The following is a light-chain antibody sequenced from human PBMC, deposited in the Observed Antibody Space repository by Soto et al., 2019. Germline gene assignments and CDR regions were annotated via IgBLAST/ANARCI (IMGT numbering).Light chain of an antibody. J-gene: IGKJ5*01. CDR1: QSVDKF. CDR2: DSS. Sequence: EIELTQSPATLSLSPGETATLSCRASQSVDKFLAWYQQRPGQPPRLLIFDSSNRATGVPGRFSGSWPGTDFTLTISSLQPEDFAVYYCQQDYNLPFTFGQGTLLEIK. V-gene: IGKV3-11*01. CDR3: QQDYNLPFT.